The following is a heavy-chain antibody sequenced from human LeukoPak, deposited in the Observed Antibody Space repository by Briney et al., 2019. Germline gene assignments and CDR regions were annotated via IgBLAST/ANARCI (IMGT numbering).Heavy chain of an antibody. CDR2: INPNSGGT. CDR1: GYTFTGYY. Sequence: ASVKVSCKASGYTFTGYYMHWVRQAPGQGLEWMGWINPNSGGTNYAQKFQGRVTMTRDTSISTAYMELSRPRSDDTAVYYCARGPPGTTGTTYLSWGQGTLVTVSS. CDR3: ARGPPGTTGTTYLS. D-gene: IGHD1-1*01. J-gene: IGHJ4*02. V-gene: IGHV1-2*02.